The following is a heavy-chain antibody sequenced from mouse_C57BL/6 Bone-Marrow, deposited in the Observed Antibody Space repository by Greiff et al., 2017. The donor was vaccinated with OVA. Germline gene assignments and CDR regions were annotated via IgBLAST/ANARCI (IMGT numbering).Heavy chain of an antibody. CDR3: ARGPYYYGSSYYCDY. CDR1: GYTFTSYW. CDR2: IDPSDSET. Sequence: VQLQQPGAELVKPGASVRLSCKASGYTFTSYWMHWVKQRPIQGLEWIGNIDPSDSETHYNQKFKDKATLTVDKSSSTAYMQLSSLTSEDSAVYYCARGPYYYGSSYYCDYWGQGTTLTVSS. D-gene: IGHD1-1*01. J-gene: IGHJ2*01. V-gene: IGHV1-52*01.